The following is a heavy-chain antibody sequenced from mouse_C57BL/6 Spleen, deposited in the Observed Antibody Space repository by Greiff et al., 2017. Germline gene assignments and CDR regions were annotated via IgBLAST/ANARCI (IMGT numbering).Heavy chain of an antibody. CDR1: GFSLTSYG. J-gene: IGHJ4*01. CDR3: ASGWSAMDY. V-gene: IGHV2-6*01. D-gene: IGHD1-1*02. CDR2: IWGVGST. Sequence: VKLMESGPGLVAPSQSLSITCTVSGFSLTSYGVDWVRQSPGKGLEWLGVIWGVGSTNYNSALKSRLSISKDNSKSQVFLKMNSLQTDDTAMYYCASGWSAMDYWGQGTSVTVSS.